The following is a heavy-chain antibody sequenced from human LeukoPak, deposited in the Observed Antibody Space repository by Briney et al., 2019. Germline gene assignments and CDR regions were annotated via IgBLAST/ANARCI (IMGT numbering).Heavy chain of an antibody. CDR2: FVPEDDET. D-gene: IGHD7-27*01. CDR3: ATIAPGDLFDS. V-gene: IGHV1-24*01. J-gene: IGHJ4*02. Sequence: GASVKVSCKVSGSTLTEFSIHWMRQAPGKGLEWMGGFVPEDDETIYAQSFQGRVTMTEDTSTDTAYMELSSLRSEDTAMYYCATIAPGDLFDSWGQGTLVTVSS. CDR1: GSTLTEFS.